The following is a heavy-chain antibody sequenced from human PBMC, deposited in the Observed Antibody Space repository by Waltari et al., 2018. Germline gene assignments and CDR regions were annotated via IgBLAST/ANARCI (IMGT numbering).Heavy chain of an antibody. J-gene: IGHJ6*02. Sequence: QVQLVQSGAEVKKPGASVKVSCKASGYTFTSYGISCVRQAPGQGLEWMGWISAYNGNTNYAQKLQGRVTLTTDTSTSTAYMGLRSLRSDDTAVYYCARAPTMIVVFPSYGMDVRGQGTTVTVSS. CDR1: GYTFTSYG. CDR2: ISAYNGNT. CDR3: ARAPTMIVVFPSYGMDV. D-gene: IGHD3-22*01. V-gene: IGHV1-18*01.